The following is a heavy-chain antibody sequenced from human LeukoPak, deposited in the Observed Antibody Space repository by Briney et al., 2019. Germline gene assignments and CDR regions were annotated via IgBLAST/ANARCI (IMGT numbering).Heavy chain of an antibody. J-gene: IGHJ3*02. CDR3: AKRGYQLLFYHDAFDI. CDR2: IHYSGST. Sequence: SETLSLTCTVSGGSISPYYWSWIRQPPGKGLEWIGYIHYSGSTNYNPSLKSRVSMSVDTSKNQFSLKLSSVTAADTAVYYCAKRGYQLLFYHDAFDIWGQGTMVTVSS. V-gene: IGHV4-59*12. CDR1: GGSISPYY. D-gene: IGHD2-2*01.